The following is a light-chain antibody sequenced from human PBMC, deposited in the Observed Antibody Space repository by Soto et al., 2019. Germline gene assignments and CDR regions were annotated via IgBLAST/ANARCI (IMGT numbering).Light chain of an antibody. Sequence: EIVMTQSPATLSVSQGERATLSCRASESVYSNLAWYQQKPGQAPTLLIFAASTKDTGIPARFSGSGSGTEFTRTISSLQSEDFAVYYCQQYAKWPLTFGGGTKVEIK. CDR3: QQYAKWPLT. V-gene: IGKV3-15*01. J-gene: IGKJ4*01. CDR2: AAS. CDR1: ESVYSN.